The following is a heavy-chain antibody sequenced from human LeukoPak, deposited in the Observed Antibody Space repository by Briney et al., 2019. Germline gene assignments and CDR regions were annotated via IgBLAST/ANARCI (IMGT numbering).Heavy chain of an antibody. J-gene: IGHJ4*02. CDR3: ARNGGSWTFDH. V-gene: IGHV4-59*08. CDR1: GASISSNY. CDR2: ITNSGST. D-gene: IGHD3/OR15-3a*01. Sequence: PSETLSLTCTVSGASISSNYWSWIRHPPGKGLEWIGYITNSGSTAYNSSLKSRVTISLDTSNNQFSLKLTSVTAADTAVYSCARNGGSWTFDHWGQGTLVTVSS.